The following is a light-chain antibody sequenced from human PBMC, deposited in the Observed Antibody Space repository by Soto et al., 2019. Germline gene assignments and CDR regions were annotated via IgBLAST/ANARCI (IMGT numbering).Light chain of an antibody. CDR1: QSVSSSY. CDR3: QQYGSSPYT. CDR2: GAS. Sequence: EIVLTQSQGTLYLSPGERATLSCRASQSVSSSYLAWYQHKPGQAPRLLIYGASSRATAIPDRFSGSGFGTDFTLTISRLEPEHFAVYYCQQYGSSPYTFGQGTNLEIK. V-gene: IGKV3-20*01. J-gene: IGKJ2*01.